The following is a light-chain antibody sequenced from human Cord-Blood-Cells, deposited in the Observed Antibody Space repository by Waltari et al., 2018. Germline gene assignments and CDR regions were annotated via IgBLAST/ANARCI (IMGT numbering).Light chain of an antibody. Sequence: SYELTQPPSVSVSPGQTASITCSGDKSGDKYACWYQQKPGQSPVLVIYQDSKWPSGIPERFSGSNSGNTATLTISGTQAMDEADYYCQAWDSSTVVFGGGTKLTVL. CDR1: KSGDKY. J-gene: IGLJ2*01. V-gene: IGLV3-1*01. CDR2: QDS. CDR3: QAWDSSTVV.